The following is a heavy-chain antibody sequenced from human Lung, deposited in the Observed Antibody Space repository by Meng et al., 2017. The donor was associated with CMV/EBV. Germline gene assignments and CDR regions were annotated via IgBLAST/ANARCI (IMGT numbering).Heavy chain of an antibody. V-gene: IGHV3-7*01. J-gene: IGHJ3*02. D-gene: IGHD5-12*01. CDR3: VTDQDRLGGI. CDR2: INLYGSEK. Sequence: GGSLRLSCVASGFSFSKHWMSWVRQAPGKGLEYLANINLYGSEKYYMDSVKGRFTISRDNAKNSLFLKMNSLRAEDTAVYYCVTDQDRLGGIWGQGTMVXVSS. CDR1: GFSFSKHW.